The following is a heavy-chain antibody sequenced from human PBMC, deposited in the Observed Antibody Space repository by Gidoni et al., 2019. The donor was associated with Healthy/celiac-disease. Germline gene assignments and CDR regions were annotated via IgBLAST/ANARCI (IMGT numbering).Heavy chain of an antibody. CDR2: IYHLGST. Sequence: QVQLQESGPGLVKPSGPLSLTCAVSGGSISSSNWWSWVRQPPGKGLEWIGEIYHLGSTNYNPSLKSRVTISVDKSKNQFSLKLSNVTAADTAVYYCARGPIKQQLVQFDYWGQGTLVTVSS. D-gene: IGHD6-13*01. CDR3: ARGPIKQQLVQFDY. J-gene: IGHJ4*02. CDR1: GGSISSSNW. V-gene: IGHV4-4*02.